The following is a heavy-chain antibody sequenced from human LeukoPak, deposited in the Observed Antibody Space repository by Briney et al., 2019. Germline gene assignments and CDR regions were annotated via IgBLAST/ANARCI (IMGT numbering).Heavy chain of an antibody. Sequence: GGSLRLSCAASGFTFSSYAMSWVRQAPGKGLEWVSAISGSGGSTYYADSVKGRFTISRDNSKNTLYLQMNSLRAEDTAVYYCAKCMAVAGASYHSYGMDVWGQGTTVTVSS. CDR3: AKCMAVAGASYHSYGMDV. CDR1: GFTFSSYA. J-gene: IGHJ6*02. D-gene: IGHD6-19*01. V-gene: IGHV3-23*01. CDR2: ISGSGGST.